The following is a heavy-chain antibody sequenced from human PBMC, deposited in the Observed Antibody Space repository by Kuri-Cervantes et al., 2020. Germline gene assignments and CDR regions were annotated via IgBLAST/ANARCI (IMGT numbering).Heavy chain of an antibody. CDR2: ISSSSSYI. CDR1: GYTFTGYY. CDR3: AKLYCSSTSCSFLDY. Sequence: SCKASGYTFTGYYMHWVRQAPGKGLEWVSSISSSSSYIYYADSVKGRFTVSRDNSKNTLYLQMNSLRAEDTAVYYCAKLYCSSTSCSFLDYWGQGTLVTVSS. D-gene: IGHD2-2*01. J-gene: IGHJ4*02. V-gene: IGHV3-21*04.